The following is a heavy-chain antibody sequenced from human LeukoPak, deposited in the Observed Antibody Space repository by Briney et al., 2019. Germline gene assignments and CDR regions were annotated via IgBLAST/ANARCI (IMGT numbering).Heavy chain of an antibody. CDR3: ARHPDYYDFWSGHTDY. D-gene: IGHD3-3*01. J-gene: IGHJ4*02. CDR2: INHSGST. V-gene: IGHV4-34*01. CDR1: GGSFSGYY. Sequence: SETLSLTCAVYGGSFSGYYWSWIRQPPGKGLEWIGEINHSGSTNYNPSLKSRVTISVDTSKNQFSLKLSSVTAADTAVYYCARHPDYYDFWSGHTDYWGQGTLVTVSS.